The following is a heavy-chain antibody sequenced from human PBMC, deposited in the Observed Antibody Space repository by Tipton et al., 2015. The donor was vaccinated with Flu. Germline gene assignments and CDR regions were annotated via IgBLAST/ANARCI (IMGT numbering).Heavy chain of an antibody. V-gene: IGHV4-59*01. Sequence: TLSLTCTVSDDSITYYYWSWIRQPPGKGLEWIGYIYYSGGTNYNPSLQSRLFISVDSSKNQLSLKLTSVTAADTAVYYCARARAPYYYYAMDVWGQGATVTVS. J-gene: IGHJ6*02. CDR1: DDSITYYY. CDR3: ARARAPYYYYAMDV. CDR2: IYYSGGT. D-gene: IGHD3-10*01.